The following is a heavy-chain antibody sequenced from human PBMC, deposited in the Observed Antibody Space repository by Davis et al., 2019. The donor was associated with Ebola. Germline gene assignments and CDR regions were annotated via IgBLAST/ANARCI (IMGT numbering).Heavy chain of an antibody. Sequence: MPGGSLRLSCTVSGDSIRTNPYYWSWIRQPPGKGLEWIGEINHSGSTNYNPSLKSRVTISVDTSKNQFSLKLSSVTAADTAVYYCARAKYYDILTGLLYYYYGMDVWGQGTTVTVSS. D-gene: IGHD3-9*01. J-gene: IGHJ6*02. CDR3: ARAKYYDILTGLLYYYYGMDV. CDR2: INHSGST. CDR1: GDSIRTNPYY. V-gene: IGHV4-34*01.